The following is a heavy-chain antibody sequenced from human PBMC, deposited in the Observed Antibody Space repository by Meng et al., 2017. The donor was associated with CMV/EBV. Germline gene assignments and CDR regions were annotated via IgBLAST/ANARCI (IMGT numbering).Heavy chain of an antibody. CDR3: ARHGDTAMVVGIDY. V-gene: IGHV4-4*07. D-gene: IGHD5-18*01. CDR1: GGSIRSYC. CDR2: IYTSGST. Sequence: QLEEAGRGLVKPSETLPLTWCVSGGSIRSYCWGWIRQPAGKGLEWIGRIYTSGSTNYNPSLKSRVTMSVDTSKNQFSLKLSSVTAADTAVYYCARHGDTAMVVGIDYWGQGTLVTVSS. J-gene: IGHJ4*02.